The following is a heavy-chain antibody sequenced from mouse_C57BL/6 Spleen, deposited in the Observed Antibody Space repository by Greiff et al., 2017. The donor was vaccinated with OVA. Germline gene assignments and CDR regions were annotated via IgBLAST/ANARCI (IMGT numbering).Heavy chain of an antibody. V-gene: IGHV1-64*01. CDR3: ARRDGYSYWYFDV. D-gene: IGHD2-3*01. J-gene: IGHJ1*03. CDR1: GYTFTSYW. CDR2: IHPNSGST. Sequence: QVQLQQPGAELVKPGASVKLSCKASGYTFTSYWMHWVKQRPGQGLEWIGMIHPNSGSTNYNEKFKSKATLTVDKSSSTAYMQLSSLTSEDSAFYYCARRDGYSYWYFDVWGTGTTVTVSS.